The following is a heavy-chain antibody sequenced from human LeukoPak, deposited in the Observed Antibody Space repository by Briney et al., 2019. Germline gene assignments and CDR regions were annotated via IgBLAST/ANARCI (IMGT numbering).Heavy chain of an antibody. V-gene: IGHV3-23*01. CDR3: AKTYDRSGPGH. CDR2: ISGSGGNT. Sequence: QTGGSLRLSCAASGFTFSTYGMSWVRQAPGKGLEWVSGISGSGGNTYHADSVKGRFTISRDNSKNTLYLQMNSLRAEDTAVYYCAKTYDRSGPGHWGQGTLVTVSS. J-gene: IGHJ4*02. D-gene: IGHD3-22*01. CDR1: GFTFSTYG.